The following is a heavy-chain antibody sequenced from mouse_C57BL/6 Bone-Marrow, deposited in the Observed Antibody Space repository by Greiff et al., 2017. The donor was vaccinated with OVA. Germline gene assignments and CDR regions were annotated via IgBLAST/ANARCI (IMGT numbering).Heavy chain of an antibody. V-gene: IGHV1-19*01. CDR1: GYTFTDYY. CDR2: INPYNGGT. Sequence: EVQLQQSGPVLVKPGASVKMSCKASGYTFTDYYMNWVKQSHGKSLEWIGVINPYNGGTSYNQKFKGKATLTVDKSSSTAYMELNSLTSEDSAVYYCARYSSGSAWFAYWGQGTLVTVSA. CDR3: ARYSSGSAWFAY. J-gene: IGHJ3*01. D-gene: IGHD3-2*02.